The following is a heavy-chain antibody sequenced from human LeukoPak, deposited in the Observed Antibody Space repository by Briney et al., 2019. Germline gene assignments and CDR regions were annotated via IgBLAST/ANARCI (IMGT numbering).Heavy chain of an antibody. D-gene: IGHD2-21*02. CDR3: ARLIYCGGDCYLGFDY. CDR1: GYSFTSYW. CDR2: IYPGDSDT. V-gene: IGHV5-51*01. J-gene: IGHJ4*02. Sequence: GESLKISCKGSGYSFTSYWIGWVRQMPAKGLEWMGVIYPGDSDTRYSPSFQGQVTISADKSISTAYLQWSSLKASDTAMYYCARLIYCGGDCYLGFDYWGQGTLVTVSS.